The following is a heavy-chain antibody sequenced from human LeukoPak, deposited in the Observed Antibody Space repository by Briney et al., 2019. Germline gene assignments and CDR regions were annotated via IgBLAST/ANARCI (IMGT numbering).Heavy chain of an antibody. V-gene: IGHV1-2*02. D-gene: IGHD3-9*01. CDR1: GYTCTGYY. Sequence: ASVKVSCKASGYTCTGYYMHWVRQAPGQGLEWMGWINPNHGDTNYAQKFQDRVSMTRDTSISTAYMHLSRLRSADTAVYYCARSPHILTGENFDYWGQGTLLTVSS. J-gene: IGHJ4*02. CDR3: ARSPHILTGENFDY. CDR2: INPNHGDT.